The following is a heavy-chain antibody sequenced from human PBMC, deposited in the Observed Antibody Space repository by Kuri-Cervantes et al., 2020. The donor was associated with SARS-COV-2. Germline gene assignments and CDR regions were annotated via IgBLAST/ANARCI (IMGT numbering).Heavy chain of an antibody. CDR3: ARDTRLGCSGTRCYSFFDY. CDR2: IYSSGTS. CDR1: GDSISSDGHF. V-gene: IGHV4-31*03. J-gene: IGHJ4*02. D-gene: IGHD2-2*01. Sequence: SETLSLTCTVSGDSISSDGHFWTWIRQPPGKGLEWIGYIYSSGTSHYNPSLKSRVTISVDTSKNKFSLNLSSVTAADTAVYYCARDTRLGCSGTRCYSFFDYWGQGTLVTVSS.